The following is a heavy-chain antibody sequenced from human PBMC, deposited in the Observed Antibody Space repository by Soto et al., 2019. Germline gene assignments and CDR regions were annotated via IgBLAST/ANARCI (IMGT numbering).Heavy chain of an antibody. V-gene: IGHV3-66*01. CDR2: IYSIGSA. J-gene: IGHJ4*02. CDR3: AAGDYASGSRDY. D-gene: IGHD3-10*01. Sequence: EVQLVESGGGLVQSGGALRLSCAASGFTVSSTYMSWVRQAPGKGLEWVAYIYSIGSADYADSVKGRFTISRDNSRNNLYLQMNSLRVEDTAVYYCAAGDYASGSRDYWGQGTLVTVSS. CDR1: GFTVSSTY.